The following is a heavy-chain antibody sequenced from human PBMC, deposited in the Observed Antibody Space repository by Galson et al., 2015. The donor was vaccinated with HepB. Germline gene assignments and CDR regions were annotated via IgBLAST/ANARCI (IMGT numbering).Heavy chain of an antibody. J-gene: IGHJ4*02. CDR2: IYYSGST. CDR3: ARANYDSSGPYFDY. D-gene: IGHD3-22*01. V-gene: IGHV4-30-4*01. CDR1: GGSISSGGYY. Sequence: TLSLTCAVSGGSISSGGYYWSWIRQPPGKGLEWIGYIYYSGSTYYNPSLKSRVTISVDTSKNQFSLKLSSVTAADTAVYYCARANYDSSGPYFDYWGQGTLVTVSS.